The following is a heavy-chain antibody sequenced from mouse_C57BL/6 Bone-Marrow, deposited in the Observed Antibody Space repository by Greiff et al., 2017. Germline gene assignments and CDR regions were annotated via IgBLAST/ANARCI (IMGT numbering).Heavy chain of an antibody. V-gene: IGHV14-4*01. J-gene: IGHJ2*01. D-gene: IGHD1-1*01. CDR2: IDPENGDT. Sequence: DVKLVESGAELVRPGASVKLSCTASGFNIKDDYMHWVKQRPEPGLEWIGWIDPENGDTEYASKFQGKATITADTSSNTAYLQLSSLTSEDTAVYYCTTGMTTVVDYWGQGTTLTVSS. CDR1: GFNIKDDY. CDR3: TTGMTTVVDY.